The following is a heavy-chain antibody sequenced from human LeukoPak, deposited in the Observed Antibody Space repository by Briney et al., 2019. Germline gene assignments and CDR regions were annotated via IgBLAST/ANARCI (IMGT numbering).Heavy chain of an antibody. CDR3: VRQWLVLFDY. CDR2: IKQDGSEK. J-gene: IGHJ4*02. Sequence: GGSLRLSCAAPGFTFSSYWMSWVRQAPGKGLEWVANIKQDGSEKYYVDSVKGRFTIFRDNAKNSLYLQMNSLRAEDTAVYYCVRQWLVLFDYWGQGTLVTVSS. D-gene: IGHD6-19*01. V-gene: IGHV3-7*01. CDR1: GFTFSSYW.